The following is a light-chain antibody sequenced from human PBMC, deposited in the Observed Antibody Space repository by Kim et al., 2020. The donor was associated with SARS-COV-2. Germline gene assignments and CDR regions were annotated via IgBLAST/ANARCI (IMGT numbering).Light chain of an antibody. CDR2: AAY. CDR1: QTVSRH. J-gene: IGKJ2*01. V-gene: IGKV1-39*01. Sequence: DIQMTQSPSSLSASVGDRVTITCRASQTVSRHLSWYQQRPGEAPNLLIYAAYTLHDGVPSRFSGGGSGTDFTLTISSLQPEDFATYYCLQSYTVPRTFGQGTKVDIK. CDR3: LQSYTVPRT.